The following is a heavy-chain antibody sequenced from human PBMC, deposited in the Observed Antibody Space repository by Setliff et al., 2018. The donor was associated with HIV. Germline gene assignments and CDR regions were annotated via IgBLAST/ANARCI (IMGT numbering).Heavy chain of an antibody. CDR1: GFTFSSYG. J-gene: IGHJ6*02. CDR3: TKDFQWSTVNTPLNYQYGMDV. D-gene: IGHD4-17*01. V-gene: IGHV3-30*02. CDR2: IRYDDTYK. Sequence: GGSLRLSCATSGFTFSSYGMHWVRQAPGKGLEWVAFIRYDDTYKFYADSLKGRFTISRDNAKNSLYLQMNSLRAEDTAVYYCTKDFQWSTVNTPLNYQYGMDVWGQGTTVTVSS.